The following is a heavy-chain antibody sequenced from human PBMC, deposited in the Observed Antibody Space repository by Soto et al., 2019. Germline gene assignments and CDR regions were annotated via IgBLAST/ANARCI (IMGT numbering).Heavy chain of an antibody. J-gene: IGHJ4*02. V-gene: IGHV5-51*01. D-gene: IGHD5-12*01. CDR2: IYPGDSDT. CDR1: GYSFTSHW. CDR3: ARHLEMATIDS. Sequence: GESLEISCKVSGYSFTSHWIGCVRQMPGKDLEWMGIIYPGDSDTRYSPSFEGQVNISADKSISTAYLQWRSLKALDTAIYYCARHLEMATIDSWGQGTPVTVSS.